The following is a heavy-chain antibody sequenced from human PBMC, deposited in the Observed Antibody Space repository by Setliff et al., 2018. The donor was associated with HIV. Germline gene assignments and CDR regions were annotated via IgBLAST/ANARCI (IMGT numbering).Heavy chain of an antibody. CDR1: GGSISSSSYY. D-gene: IGHD3-22*01. Sequence: SETLSLTCTVSGGSISSSSYYWGWIRQPPGKGLEWIGRIYTSGSTNYNPSLKSRVTMSVDTSKNQFSLKLSSVTAADTTVYYCARHSGLGGYYSPFDYWGPGTLVTVSS. V-gene: IGHV4-39*01. J-gene: IGHJ4*02. CDR2: IYTSGST. CDR3: ARHSGLGGYYSPFDY.